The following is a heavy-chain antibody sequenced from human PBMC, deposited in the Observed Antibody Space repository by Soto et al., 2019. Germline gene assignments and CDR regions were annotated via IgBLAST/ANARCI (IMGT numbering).Heavy chain of an antibody. J-gene: IGHJ5*02. CDR1: GFTFSSYD. V-gene: IGHV3-13*01. CDR2: IGTAGDT. Sequence: GSLRLSCAASGFTFSSYDMHWVRQATGKGLEWVSAIGTAGDTYYPGSVKGRFTISRENAKNSLYLQMNSLRAEDTAVYYCARSGGSGSYYPLDWFDPWGQGTLVTVSS. D-gene: IGHD3-10*01. CDR3: ARSGGSGSYYPLDWFDP.